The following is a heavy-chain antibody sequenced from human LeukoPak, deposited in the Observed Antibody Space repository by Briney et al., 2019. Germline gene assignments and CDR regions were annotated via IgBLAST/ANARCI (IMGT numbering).Heavy chain of an antibody. V-gene: IGHV5-51*01. J-gene: IGHJ4*02. CDR2: IYPGENNI. Sequence: GESLKISCKGSGYYFTNYWMAWVRQMPGKGLEYMGFIYPGENNIRYSPPFQGQVTISADKSINTAYLQWNSLKASDTAMYYCARHITTSCTSSHFDSWGQGTLVTVSS. D-gene: IGHD6-6*01. CDR1: GYYFTNYW. CDR3: ARHITTSCTSSHFDS.